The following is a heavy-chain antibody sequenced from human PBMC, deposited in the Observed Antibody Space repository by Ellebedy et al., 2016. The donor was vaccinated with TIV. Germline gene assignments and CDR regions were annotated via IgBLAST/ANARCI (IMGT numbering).Heavy chain of an antibody. J-gene: IGHJ4*02. V-gene: IGHV4-34*01. CDR1: GGSFSGYY. Sequence: GSLRLXXAVYGGSFSGYYWSWIRQPPGKGLEWIGEINHSGSTNYNPSLKSRVTISVDTSKNQFSLKLSSVTAADTAVYYCACLRVAARPFDYWGQGTLVTVSS. CDR2: INHSGST. CDR3: ACLRVAARPFDY. D-gene: IGHD6-6*01.